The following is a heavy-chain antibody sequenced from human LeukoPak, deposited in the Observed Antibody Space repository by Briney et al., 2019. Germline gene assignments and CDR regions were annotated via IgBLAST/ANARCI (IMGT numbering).Heavy chain of an antibody. CDR2: INHSGST. D-gene: IGHD4-17*01. CDR3: ARAGLNGDVDY. Sequence: SETLSLTCAVYGGSFSGYYWSWIRQPPGKGLEWIGEINHSGSTNYNPSLKSRVTISVETSKNQFSLKLSSVTAADTAVYYCARAGLNGDVDYWGQGTLVTVSS. CDR1: GGSFSGYY. V-gene: IGHV4-34*01. J-gene: IGHJ4*02.